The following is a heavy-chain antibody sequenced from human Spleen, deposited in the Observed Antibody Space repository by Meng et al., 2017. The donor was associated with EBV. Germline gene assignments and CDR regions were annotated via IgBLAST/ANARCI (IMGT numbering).Heavy chain of an antibody. CDR2: IGGSGSGT. CDR1: GFTFNTYA. J-gene: IGHJ4*02. CDR3: VRFTTVTSSWSVY. D-gene: IGHD4-17*01. V-gene: IGHV3-23*01. Sequence: EGELLGSGGGLVKPGGSLRFSWEASGFTFNTYAMSWVRQAPGKGLEWVSGIGGSGSGTYYADSVKGRFTISRDNSKNTLFLQMNSPRAEDTAVYYCVRFTTVTSSWSVYWGQGSLVTVSS.